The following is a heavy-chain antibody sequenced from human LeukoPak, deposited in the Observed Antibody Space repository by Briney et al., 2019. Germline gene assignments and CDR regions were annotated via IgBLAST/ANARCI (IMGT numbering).Heavy chain of an antibody. J-gene: IGHJ4*02. CDR3: ANNSGDYFFDY. D-gene: IGHD1-26*01. CDR2: MNPNSGNA. V-gene: IGHV1-8*01. Sequence: ASVKVSCKASGYNFNNPDINWVRQATGQGLEWLGRMNPNSGNAGYAQKLQGRVTMTWDSSTNTAYLEVTALRSDDTAVYYCANNSGDYFFDYWGQGTLVTVSS. CDR1: GYNFNNPD.